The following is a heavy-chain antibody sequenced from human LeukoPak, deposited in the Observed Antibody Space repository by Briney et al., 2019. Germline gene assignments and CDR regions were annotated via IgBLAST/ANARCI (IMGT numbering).Heavy chain of an antibody. Sequence: GGSLRLSCAASGFTFSSYWMSWVRQAPGKGVEWVSSISSSSSYIYYADSVKGRFTISRDNAKNSLYLQMNSLRAEDTAVYYCARDSEVWSGYSAFDYWGQGTLVTVSS. CDR3: ARDSEVWSGYSAFDY. V-gene: IGHV3-21*01. CDR2: ISSSSSYI. J-gene: IGHJ4*02. D-gene: IGHD3-3*01. CDR1: GFTFSSYW.